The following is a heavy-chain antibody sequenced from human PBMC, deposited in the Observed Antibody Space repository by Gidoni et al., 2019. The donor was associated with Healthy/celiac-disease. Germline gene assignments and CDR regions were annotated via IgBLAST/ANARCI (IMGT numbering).Heavy chain of an antibody. Sequence: QVQLVQSGAEVKKPGASVQVSCKASGYTFTSYDINWVRQATGQGLEWMGWMNPNSGNTGYAQKFQGRVTMTRNTSISTAYMELSSLRSEDTAVYYCATWVMTNYDILTGDAFDIWGQGTMVTVSS. V-gene: IGHV1-8*01. D-gene: IGHD3-9*01. CDR3: ATWVMTNYDILTGDAFDI. J-gene: IGHJ3*02. CDR1: GYTFTSYD. CDR2: MNPNSGNT.